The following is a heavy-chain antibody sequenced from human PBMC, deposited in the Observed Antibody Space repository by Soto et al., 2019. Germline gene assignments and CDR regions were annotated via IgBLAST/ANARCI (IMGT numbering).Heavy chain of an antibody. J-gene: IGHJ4*02. V-gene: IGHV4-31*03. Sequence: QVQLQESGPGLVKPSQTLSLTCTVSGGSISSGGYYWSWIRQHPGKGLEWIGYIYYSGRTYYNPSLKSRVTISVDTSKNQFSLKLSSVTAADTAVYYCARAPLWFGESYPYNQYYFDYWGQGTLVTVSS. CDR2: IYYSGRT. CDR3: ARAPLWFGESYPYNQYYFDY. D-gene: IGHD3-10*01. CDR1: GGSISSGGYY.